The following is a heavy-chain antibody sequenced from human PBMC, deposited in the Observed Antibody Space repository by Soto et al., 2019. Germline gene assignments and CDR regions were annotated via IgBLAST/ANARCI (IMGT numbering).Heavy chain of an antibody. CDR2: IRTSGVTT. J-gene: IGHJ4*02. CDR3: ATGGLYDYRFFAY. D-gene: IGHD4-17*01. CDR1: GFTFSSYS. V-gene: IGHV3-23*01. Sequence: EVQLLESGGGLVQPGGSLRLSCAASGFTFSSYSMTWVRQAPGKGLEWVSTIRTSGVTTYYADYVKGRFTISRDNSKNTLYLQMNSLRAEDTAVYYCATGGLYDYRFFAYWGQGTLVTVSS.